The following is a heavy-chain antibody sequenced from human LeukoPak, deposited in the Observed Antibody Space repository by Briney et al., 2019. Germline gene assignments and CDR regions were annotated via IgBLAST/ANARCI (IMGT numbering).Heavy chain of an antibody. Sequence: SETLSLTCAGYGFTFSGYYWGWLRQPPGKGLEGFGEINHSGRTNYNPSLKSLVTISVATSKNQFSLKLSSVTAADTAVYYCARSPRGYSTRGGDYWGHGTMVTASS. J-gene: IGHJ4*01. D-gene: IGHD5-18*01. V-gene: IGHV4-34*01. CDR3: ARSPRGYSTRGGDY. CDR1: GFTFSGYY. CDR2: INHSGRT.